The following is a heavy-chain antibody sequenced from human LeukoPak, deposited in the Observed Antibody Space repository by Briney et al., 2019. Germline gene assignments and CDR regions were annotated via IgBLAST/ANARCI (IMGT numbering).Heavy chain of an antibody. CDR1: GGSISSGGYY. CDR2: INHSGST. D-gene: IGHD3-22*01. Sequence: PSETLSLTCTVSGGSISSGGYYWSWIRQPPGKGLEWIGEINHSGSTNYNPSLKSRVTISVDTSKNQFSLKLSSVTAADTAVYYCASITMIVADGDYWGQGTLVTVSS. J-gene: IGHJ4*02. CDR3: ASITMIVADGDY. V-gene: IGHV4-39*07.